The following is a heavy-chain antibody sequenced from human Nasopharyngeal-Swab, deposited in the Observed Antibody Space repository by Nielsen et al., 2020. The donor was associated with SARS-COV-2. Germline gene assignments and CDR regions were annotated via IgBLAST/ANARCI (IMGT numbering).Heavy chain of an antibody. V-gene: IGHV4-34*01. J-gene: IGHJ4*02. CDR2: IYYSGST. D-gene: IGHD3-10*01. Sequence: SETLSLTCAVYGGSFSGYSWGWIRQPPGKGLDWIGCIYYSGSTYYNPSLKSRVTISVDTSKNQFSLKLSSVTAADTAVYYCASRYYGYYWGQGTLVTVSS. CDR1: GGSFSGYS. CDR3: ASRYYGYY.